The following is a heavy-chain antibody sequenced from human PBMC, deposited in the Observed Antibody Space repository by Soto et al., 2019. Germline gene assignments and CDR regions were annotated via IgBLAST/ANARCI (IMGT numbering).Heavy chain of an antibody. CDR2: VSGDNGHT. CDR3: ARDLGYCRSGTCYREWFDP. D-gene: IGHD2-15*01. Sequence: QVQLVQSGAEVKKPGASVKVSCKASGYTFTTHGISWVRQAPGQGLEWMGWVSGDNGHTTYAQSLQGRVTMTTDTSTNKAYMELRSLRSDDTAVYYCARDLGYCRSGTCYREWFDPWGQGTLVTVSS. CDR1: GYTFTTHG. J-gene: IGHJ5*02. V-gene: IGHV1-18*01.